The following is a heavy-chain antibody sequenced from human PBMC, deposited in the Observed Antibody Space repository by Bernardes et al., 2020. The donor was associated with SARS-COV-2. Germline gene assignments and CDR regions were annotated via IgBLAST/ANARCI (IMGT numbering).Heavy chain of an antibody. Sequence: ASVKVSCKPSGYTFTSKYIHWVRQAPGQGLEWMGWITPNNGGTNYAQTFQGRVTMTRATSISTAYMELSSLTSDDTAMYYCARVVGQDLVTFDIWGQGTMVAVAT. CDR2: ITPNNGGT. CDR1: GYTFTSKY. CDR3: ARVVGQDLVTFDI. D-gene: IGHD6-6*01. V-gene: IGHV1-2*02. J-gene: IGHJ3*02.